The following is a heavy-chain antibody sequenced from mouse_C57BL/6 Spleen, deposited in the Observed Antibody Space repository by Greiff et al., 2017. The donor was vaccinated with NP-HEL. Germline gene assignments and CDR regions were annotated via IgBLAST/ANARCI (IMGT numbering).Heavy chain of an antibody. D-gene: IGHD1-1*01. CDR3: AREGDYYGSSLYWYFDV. J-gene: IGHJ1*03. V-gene: IGHV1-76*01. Sequence: QVQLQQSGAELVRPGASVKLSCKASGYTFTDYYINWVKQRPGQGLEWIARIYPGSGNTYYNEKFKGKATLTAEKSSSTAYMQLSSLTSEDSAVYFCAREGDYYGSSLYWYFDVWGTGTTVTVSS. CDR2: IYPGSGNT. CDR1: GYTFTDYY.